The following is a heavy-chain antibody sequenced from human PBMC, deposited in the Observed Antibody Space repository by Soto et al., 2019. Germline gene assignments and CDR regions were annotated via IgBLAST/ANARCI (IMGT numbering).Heavy chain of an antibody. D-gene: IGHD3-22*01. CDR3: AKDSGSFDD. Sequence: EVQLLESGGGLVQPGGSLRLSCAASGFTFSSFAMTWVRQAPGKGLEWVSAISGSGGNTFYADSVKGRFTISRDNSKNTLHLKMTRLRAEDTAIYYCAKDSGSFDDWGQGTLVTVSS. CDR1: GFTFSSFA. J-gene: IGHJ4*02. V-gene: IGHV3-23*01. CDR2: ISGSGGNT.